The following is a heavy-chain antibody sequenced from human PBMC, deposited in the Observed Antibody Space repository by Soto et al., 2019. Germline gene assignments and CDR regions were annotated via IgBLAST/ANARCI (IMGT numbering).Heavy chain of an antibody. CDR1: GFTFSNYW. D-gene: IGHD3-10*01. Sequence: EVQLVESGGGLVQPGGSLRLSCAASGFTFSNYWMSWVRQAPGKGLEWVANIKQDGSDIYYVDSVKGRFTISRDNGRNSLYLQMNSLRAEDTAVYFRARAGSHNTLFDSWGQGTLVTVSS. V-gene: IGHV3-7*05. CDR3: ARAGSHNTLFDS. CDR2: IKQDGSDI. J-gene: IGHJ4*02.